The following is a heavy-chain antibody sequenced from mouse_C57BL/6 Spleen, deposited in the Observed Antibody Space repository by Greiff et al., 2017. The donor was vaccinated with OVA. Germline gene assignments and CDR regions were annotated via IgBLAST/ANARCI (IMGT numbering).Heavy chain of an antibody. V-gene: IGHV1-53*01. J-gene: IGHJ2*01. Sequence: LQQPGTELVKPGASVKLSCKASGYTFTSYWMHWVKQRPGQGLEWIGNINPSNGGTNYNEKFKSKATLTVDKSSSTAYMQLSSLTSEDSAVYYCAREGFITTVVAHFDYWGQGTTLTVSS. CDR2: INPSNGGT. CDR3: AREGFITTVVAHFDY. CDR1: GYTFTSYW. D-gene: IGHD1-1*01.